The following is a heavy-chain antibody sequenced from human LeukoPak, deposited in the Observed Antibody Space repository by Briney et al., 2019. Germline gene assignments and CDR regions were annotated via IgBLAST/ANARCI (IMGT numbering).Heavy chain of an antibody. CDR2: ISYSGGT. D-gene: IGHD6-19*01. CDR3: ARGGWSLDY. V-gene: IGHV4-59*01. Sequence: SETLSLTCTVSGGSISSYYWSWIRQPPGKGLEWIGYISYSGGTNYNPSLKSRVTISVDTSKNQFSLKLSSVTAADTAMYYCARGGWSLDYWGQGTLVTVSS. J-gene: IGHJ4*02. CDR1: GGSISSYY.